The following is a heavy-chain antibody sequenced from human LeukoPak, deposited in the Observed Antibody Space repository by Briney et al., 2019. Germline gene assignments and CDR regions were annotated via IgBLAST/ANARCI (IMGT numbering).Heavy chain of an antibody. Sequence: GGSLRLSCAASGFTFSSYSTNWVRQAPGKGLEWVSSISSSSSYIYYADSVKGRFTISRDNAKNSLYLQMNSLRAEDTAVYYCARALRRGYSGYDSGFDYWGQGTLVTVSS. V-gene: IGHV3-21*01. CDR1: GFTFSSYS. D-gene: IGHD5-12*01. J-gene: IGHJ4*02. CDR2: ISSSSSYI. CDR3: ARALRRGYSGYDSGFDY.